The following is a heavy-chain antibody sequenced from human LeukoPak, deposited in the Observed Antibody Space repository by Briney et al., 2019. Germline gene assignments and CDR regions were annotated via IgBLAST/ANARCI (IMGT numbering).Heavy chain of an antibody. CDR2: ISYDGSNK. Sequence: GGSLRLSCAASGFTFSSYAMHWVRQAPGRGLEWVAVISYDGSNKYYADSVKGRFTISRDNSKNTLYLQMNSLRAEDTAVYYCARRGYGMDVWGQGTTVTVPS. CDR3: ARRGYGMDV. J-gene: IGHJ6*02. V-gene: IGHV3-30-3*01. CDR1: GFTFSSYA. D-gene: IGHD3-10*01.